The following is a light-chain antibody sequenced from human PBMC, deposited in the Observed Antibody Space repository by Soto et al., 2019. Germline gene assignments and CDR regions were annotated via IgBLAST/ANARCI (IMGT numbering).Light chain of an antibody. J-gene: IGLJ1*01. CDR1: SSNIGSER. V-gene: IGLV1-44*01. Sequence: QSVLTQPPSASGTPGQRVPISCSGGSSNIGSERVNWYQHPPGAAPKLLIFGNNQRPSGVPDRFSGSKSGTSASLAISGLQSEDEADDSCGAWDANLHGYVFGSGTKVTVL. CDR3: GAWDANLHGYV. CDR2: GNN.